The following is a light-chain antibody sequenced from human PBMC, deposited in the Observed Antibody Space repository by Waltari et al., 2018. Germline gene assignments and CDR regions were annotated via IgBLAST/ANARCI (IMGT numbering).Light chain of an antibody. J-gene: IGKJ1*01. V-gene: IGKV3-15*01. Sequence: EIVMTQSPATLSVSPGERATLSCRASQSVRNNLVWYQQKPGQAPRLLIYGASTMVTGIPARFSGSGSGTEFTLTISSLQSEDFAVDYCQQYNNWPPWTFGQGTKVEIK. CDR3: QQYNNWPPWT. CDR2: GAS. CDR1: QSVRNN.